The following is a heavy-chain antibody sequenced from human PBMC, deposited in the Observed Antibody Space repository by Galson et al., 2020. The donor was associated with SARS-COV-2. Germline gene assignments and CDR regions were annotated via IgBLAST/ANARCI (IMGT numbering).Heavy chain of an antibody. CDR3: ATQSPPPKGVAAPLVYYYYYMDV. Sequence: KIGESLKISCKGSGYSFTSYWISWVRQMPGKGPAWMGRIDPSASYTNYSPSFQGHVTISADKSISTAYLQWSSLKASDTAMYYCATQSPPPKGVAAPLVYYYYYMDVWGKGTTVTVSS. V-gene: IGHV5-10-1*01. CDR2: IDPSASYT. D-gene: IGHD6-19*01. CDR1: GYSFTSYW. J-gene: IGHJ6*03.